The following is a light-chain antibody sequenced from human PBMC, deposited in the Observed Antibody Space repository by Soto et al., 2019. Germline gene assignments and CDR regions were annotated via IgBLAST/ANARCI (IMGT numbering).Light chain of an antibody. V-gene: IGKV3-11*01. CDR1: QSLSSY. J-gene: IGKJ4*01. CDR2: DAS. CDR3: QQRAGWPPT. Sequence: EIVLTQSPATVSLSPGERATLSCWASQSLSSYLAWYRQKPGQAPRLLIYDASNRANGIPARFTGSGSGTDFTLTISSLEPEDFAVYFCQQRAGWPPTFGGGTKVDIK.